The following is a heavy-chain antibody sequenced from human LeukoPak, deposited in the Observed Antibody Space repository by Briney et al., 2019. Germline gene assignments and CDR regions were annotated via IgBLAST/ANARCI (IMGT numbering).Heavy chain of an antibody. CDR1: GFTFSGYS. CDR3: AREGHCSSTSCYFFDY. V-gene: IGHV3-21*01. Sequence: PGGSLRLSCAASGFTFSGYSMNWVRQAPGKGLEWVSSISSSSTYIYYADSVKGRFTISRDNAKNSLYLQMNSLRAEDTAVYYCAREGHCSSTSCYFFDYWGQGTLVTVSS. J-gene: IGHJ4*02. CDR2: ISSSSTYI. D-gene: IGHD2-2*01.